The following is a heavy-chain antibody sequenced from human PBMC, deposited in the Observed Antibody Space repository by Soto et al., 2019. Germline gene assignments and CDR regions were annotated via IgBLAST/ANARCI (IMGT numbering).Heavy chain of an antibody. V-gene: IGHV1-69*06. J-gene: IGHJ6*02. CDR3: ARERTQRGKDV. CDR2: IIPVFGTA. CDR1: GCTFSSSA. Sequence: SVKVSCKASGCTFSSSAISWVRQAPGQGLEWMGAIIPVFGTAHYAQKFQGRVTITADKPTSTAYMELSRLRSEDTAVYYCARERTQRGKDVWGQGTTVTVS.